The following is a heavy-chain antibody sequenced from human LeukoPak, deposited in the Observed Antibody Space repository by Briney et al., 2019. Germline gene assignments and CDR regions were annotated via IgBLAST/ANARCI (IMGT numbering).Heavy chain of an antibody. V-gene: IGHV3-30*17. J-gene: IGHJ4*02. CDR2: ILYEGTNE. D-gene: IGHD3-10*01. CDR1: GLPFNFFS. Sequence: GGSLRLFCAACGLPFNFFSMFWARDSPGKGREGVAVILYEGTNEYYADSVKGRFTISRDDSKSTLYLQMNSLRAEDTAVYYCVRDFASGSYYNLFDYWGQGTLVTVSS. CDR3: VRDFASGSYYNLFDY.